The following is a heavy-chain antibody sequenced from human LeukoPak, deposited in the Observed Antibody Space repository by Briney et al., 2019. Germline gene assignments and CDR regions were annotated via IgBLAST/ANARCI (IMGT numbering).Heavy chain of an antibody. D-gene: IGHD2-2*01. CDR3: ARDLGYCSSTSCYEGALDI. CDR1: GGSISSGSYY. CDR2: IYTSGST. Sequence: KASETLSLTCTVSGGSISSGSYYWSWIRQPAGKGLEWIGRIYTSGSTNYNPSLKSRVTISVDTSKNQFSLKLSSVTAADTAVYYCARDLGYCSSTSCYEGALDIWGQGTMVTVSS. J-gene: IGHJ3*02. V-gene: IGHV4-61*02.